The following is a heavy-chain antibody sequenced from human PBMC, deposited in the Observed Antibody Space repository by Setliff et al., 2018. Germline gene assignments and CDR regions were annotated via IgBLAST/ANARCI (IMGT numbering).Heavy chain of an antibody. CDR1: GASISGSAYY. J-gene: IGHJ6*03. D-gene: IGHD6-6*01. Sequence: SETLSLTCNVSGASISGSAYYWGWIRQPPGKGLEWIGSVYSSGSPYYNPSLKSRVTISVDTSKNLFSLKLSSVTAEDTAVFYCVRLAGQLGQTRSNYYYYYYMDVWGKGTTVTVSS. CDR2: VYSSGSP. CDR3: VRLAGQLGQTRSNYYYYYYMDV. V-gene: IGHV4-39*07.